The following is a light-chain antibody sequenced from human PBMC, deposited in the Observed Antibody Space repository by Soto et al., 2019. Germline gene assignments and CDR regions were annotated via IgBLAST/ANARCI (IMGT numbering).Light chain of an antibody. CDR3: QVWDNNYDHYV. Sequence: SSGLTQPPSVSVAPGQTARITCGGNNIGGKSLHWYQQKPGQAPVLVVYDDGDRPSGIPERFSGSNSGNTATLTISRVEAGDEADYYCQVWDNNYDHYVFGTGTKLTVL. CDR1: NIGGKS. CDR2: DDG. V-gene: IGLV3-21*02. J-gene: IGLJ1*01.